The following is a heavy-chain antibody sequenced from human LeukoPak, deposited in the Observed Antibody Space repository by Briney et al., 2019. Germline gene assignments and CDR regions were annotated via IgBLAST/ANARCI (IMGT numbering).Heavy chain of an antibody. D-gene: IGHD3-9*01. CDR1: GYTFTTYD. CDR3: ARETTIPPYYFDY. J-gene: IGHJ4*02. V-gene: IGHV1-8*01. Sequence: ASVKVSCKASGYTFTTYDIIWVRQATGQELEWMGWMNPNSGNTGYAQKFQGRVTMTRDTSISTAYMELSSLRSEDTAVYFCARETTIPPYYFDYWGLGTPVIVSP. CDR2: MNPNSGNT.